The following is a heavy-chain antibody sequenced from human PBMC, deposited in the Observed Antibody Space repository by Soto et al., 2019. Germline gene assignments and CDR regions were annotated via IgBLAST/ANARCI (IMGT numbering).Heavy chain of an antibody. Sequence: EVQLVESGGDLVQPGGSLRLSCAASGFSFSDRYMDWVRQTPGKGLEWVGRIRTKLNRHSTDDAASVAGRFTISRDDSRNSLYLQMNSRRREDRAVYYCASSTTSCHGGVCCLDYWGQGTLVTVSS. CDR3: ASSTTSCHGGVCCLDY. CDR2: IRTKLNRHST. J-gene: IGHJ4*02. CDR1: GFSFSDRY. D-gene: IGHD2-2*01. V-gene: IGHV3-72*01.